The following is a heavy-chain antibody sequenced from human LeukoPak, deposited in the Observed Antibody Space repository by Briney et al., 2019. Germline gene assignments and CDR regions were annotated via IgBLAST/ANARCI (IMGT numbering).Heavy chain of an antibody. CDR3: AQPPYYDFWSGVDY. CDR1: GFTFSSYS. Sequence: PGGSLRLFCAASGFTFSSYSMNWVRQAPGKGVEWVSSISSSSSYIYYADSVKGRFTISRDNSKNTLYLQMNSLRAEDTAVYYCAQPPYYDFWSGVDYWGQGTLVTVSS. CDR2: ISSSSSYI. V-gene: IGHV3-21*04. D-gene: IGHD3-3*01. J-gene: IGHJ4*02.